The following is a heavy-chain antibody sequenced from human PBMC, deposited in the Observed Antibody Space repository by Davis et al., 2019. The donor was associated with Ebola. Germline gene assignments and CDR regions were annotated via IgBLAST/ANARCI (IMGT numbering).Heavy chain of an antibody. CDR1: GFTFRRYW. CDR2: INTDGDIT. V-gene: IGHV3-74*01. Sequence: GESLKISCAASGFTFRRYWMHWVRQAPGEGLVWVSRINTDGDITDYAGSVKGRFTISRDNAKNMVFLQMDSLGAEDTAIYYCARVDPYDLAGASDVWGQGTMVAVSS. CDR3: ARVDPYDLAGASDV. J-gene: IGHJ3*01. D-gene: IGHD2-15*01.